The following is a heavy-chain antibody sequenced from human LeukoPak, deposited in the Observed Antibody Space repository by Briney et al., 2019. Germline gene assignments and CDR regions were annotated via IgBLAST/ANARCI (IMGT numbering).Heavy chain of an antibody. J-gene: IGHJ3*02. CDR3: ARLSSGSYTRGTFDI. CDR1: GYTFTNHY. V-gene: IGHV1-46*01. CDR2: LNPNDGHT. D-gene: IGHD1-26*01. Sequence: GASVKVSCKASGYTFTNHYMNWVRQAPGQGLEWMGILNPNDGHTTYAQMFQGRVTMTRDTSSNTVYMELSSLRYEDTAVYFCARLSSGSYTRGTFDIWGQGTLVTVSS.